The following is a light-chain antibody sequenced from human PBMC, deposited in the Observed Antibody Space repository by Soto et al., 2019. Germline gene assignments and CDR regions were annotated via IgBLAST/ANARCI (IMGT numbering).Light chain of an antibody. CDR3: QNGYSTPLT. Sequence: DIQMTQSPSSLSASVGDRVTITFRARQSISTYLHWYQQKPGKAPNLLIYAASTLQSGAPSRFSGSGSGTDFTLTISSLHPEDFANYFCQNGYSTPLTSGGGTKVDIK. J-gene: IGKJ4*01. CDR2: AAS. CDR1: QSISTY. V-gene: IGKV1-39*01.